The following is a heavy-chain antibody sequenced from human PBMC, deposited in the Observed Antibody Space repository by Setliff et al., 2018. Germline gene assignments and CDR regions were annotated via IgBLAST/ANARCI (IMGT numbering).Heavy chain of an antibody. CDR1: GFTFSDHY. J-gene: IGHJ6*04. CDR3: ARAKMEESGKAQAGMDV. D-gene: IGHD6-13*01. V-gene: IGHV3-72*01. Sequence: GGSLRLSCAASGFTFSDHYMDWVRQAPGKGLEWVGRIRGKGQSYSTEYATSVKGRFTISGDNAKNTLHLQMDSLRAEDTAVYYCARAKMEESGKAQAGMDVWGKGTTVTVS. CDR2: IRGKGQSYST.